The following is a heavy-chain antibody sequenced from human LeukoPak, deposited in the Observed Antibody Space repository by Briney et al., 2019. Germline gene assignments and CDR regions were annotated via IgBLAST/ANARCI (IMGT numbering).Heavy chain of an antibody. CDR2: IYHSGST. CDR1: GGSISSGGYY. J-gene: IGHJ5*02. V-gene: IGHV4-30-2*01. CDR3: ARDHRIHRGFDP. D-gene: IGHD2-15*01. Sequence: SETLSLTCTVSGGSISSGGYYWSWIRQPPGKGLEWIGYIYHSGSTYYNPSLKSRVTISVDRSKNQFSLKLSSVTAADTAVYYCARDHRIHRGFDPWGQGTLVTVSS.